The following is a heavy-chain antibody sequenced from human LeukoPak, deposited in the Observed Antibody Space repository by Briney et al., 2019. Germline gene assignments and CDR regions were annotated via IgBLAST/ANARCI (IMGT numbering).Heavy chain of an antibody. CDR3: TKDSSGRN. Sequence: GGSLRLSCAASGLTFSSSWMSWVRQAPGEGLEWVANITPDGSETYYGDSVKGRFTISRDNAKNSLYLQMNSLRAEDTAIYYCTKDSSGRNWGQGTLVTVSS. D-gene: IGHD3-22*01. CDR2: ITPDGSET. J-gene: IGHJ4*02. CDR1: GLTFSSSW. V-gene: IGHV3-7*01.